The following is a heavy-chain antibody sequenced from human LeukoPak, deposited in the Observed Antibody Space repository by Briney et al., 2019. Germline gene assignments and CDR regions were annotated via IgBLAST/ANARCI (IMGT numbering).Heavy chain of an antibody. Sequence: ASVKVSCKASGYTFTSYGISWVRQAPGHGLEWMGWISAYSGNTNYAQKLQGRVTMTTDTSTSTAYMELRSLRSDDTAVYYCASVVRESYWFDPWGQGTLVTVSS. D-gene: IGHD2-15*01. J-gene: IGHJ5*02. CDR1: GYTFTSYG. V-gene: IGHV1-18*01. CDR3: ASVVRESYWFDP. CDR2: ISAYSGNT.